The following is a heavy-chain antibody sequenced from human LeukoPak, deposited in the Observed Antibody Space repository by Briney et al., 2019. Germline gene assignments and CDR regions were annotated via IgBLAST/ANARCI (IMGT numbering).Heavy chain of an antibody. V-gene: IGHV1-2*02. Sequence: GASVKVSCKASGYTFTGYYMHWVRQAPGQGLEWMGWINPNSGGTNYAQKFQGRVTMTRDTSISTAYMELSRLRSDDTAVYYCARDGVSCGCYEGTSYFDYWGQGTLVTVYS. J-gene: IGHJ4*02. D-gene: IGHD6-19*01. CDR2: INPNSGGT. CDR1: GYTFTGYY. CDR3: ARDGVSCGCYEGTSYFDY.